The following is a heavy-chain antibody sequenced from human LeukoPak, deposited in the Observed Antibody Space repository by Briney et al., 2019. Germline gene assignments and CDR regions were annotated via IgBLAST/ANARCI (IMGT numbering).Heavy chain of an antibody. D-gene: IGHD6-13*01. V-gene: IGHV3-21*01. CDR3: ATSASYSIHYFDY. CDR2: ISSSSSYI. Sequence: GGSLRLSCAASGFTFSSYSMSWVRQAPGKGLEWVSSISSSSSYIYYADSVKGRFTISRDNAKNSLYLQMNSLRAEDTAVYYCATSASYSIHYFDYWGQGTLVTVSS. J-gene: IGHJ4*02. CDR1: GFTFSSYS.